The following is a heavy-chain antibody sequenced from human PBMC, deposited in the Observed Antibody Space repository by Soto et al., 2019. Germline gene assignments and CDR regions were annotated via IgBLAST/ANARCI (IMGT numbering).Heavy chain of an antibody. Sequence: SVKVSCKASGGTFSSYAISWVRQAPGQGLEWMGGIIPIFGTANYAQKFQGRVTITADESTSTAYMELSSLRSEDTAVYYCARDLRVSQRWKAGGMDVWGQGTTVTVSS. CDR1: GGTFSSYA. J-gene: IGHJ6*02. CDR3: ARDLRVSQRWKAGGMDV. CDR2: IIPIFGTA. V-gene: IGHV1-69*13. D-gene: IGHD6-25*01.